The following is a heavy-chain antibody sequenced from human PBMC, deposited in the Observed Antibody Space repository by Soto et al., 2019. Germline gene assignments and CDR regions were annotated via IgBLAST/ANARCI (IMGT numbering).Heavy chain of an antibody. D-gene: IGHD3-10*01. J-gene: IGHJ2*01. V-gene: IGHV4-39*01. Sequence: ETLSLTCTVSGGSISSSSYYWGWIRQPPGKGLEWIGSIYYSGSTYYNPSLKSRVTISVDTSKNQFSLKLSSVTAADTAVYYCARNIYGSWYFDLWGRGTLVTVSS. CDR2: IYYSGST. CDR3: ARNIYGSWYFDL. CDR1: GGSISSSSYY.